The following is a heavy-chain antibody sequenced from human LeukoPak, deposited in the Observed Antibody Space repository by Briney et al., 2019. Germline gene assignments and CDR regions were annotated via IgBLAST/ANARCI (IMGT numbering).Heavy chain of an antibody. V-gene: IGHV3-33*08. D-gene: IGHD2-8*01. CDR1: GFTFSSYS. CDR3: ARAGVGALGDY. CDR2: IWYDGSNK. J-gene: IGHJ4*02. Sequence: GGSLRLSCAASGFTFSSYSMHWVRQAPGKGLEWLALIWYDGSNKYYGDSVKGRFTISRDNSKNTVYLQMNSLRAEDTAVYYCARAGVGALGDYWGQGTLVTVSS.